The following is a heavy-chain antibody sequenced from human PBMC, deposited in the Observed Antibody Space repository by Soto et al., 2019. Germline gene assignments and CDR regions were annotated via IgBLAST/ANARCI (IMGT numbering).Heavy chain of an antibody. J-gene: IGHJ6*02. CDR2: LTSSGRNT. CDR1: GFNFGSYG. V-gene: IGHV3-23*01. D-gene: IGHD2-8*01. CDR3: AKGMGNAKEV. Sequence: EVQLLESGGGLVQPGGSLRLSCSASGFNFGSYGMSWVRQAPGKGLEWVSGLTSSGRNTYYTDSVKGRFTSSRDNSRNTVYLQMSGLRDEDTAVFHCAKGMGNAKEVGGQGTTVPVSS.